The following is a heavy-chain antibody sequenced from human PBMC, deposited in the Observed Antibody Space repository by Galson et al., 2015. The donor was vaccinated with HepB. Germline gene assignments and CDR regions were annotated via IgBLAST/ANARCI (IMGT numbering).Heavy chain of an antibody. Sequence: SLRLSCAASGFTLRNYAMTWVRQAPGKGLEWVSAISGSGGSICYADSVKGRFTISRDNSKNTLYLQMNSLRAEDTAVYYCAKDFADIVAGRGGGFDIWGQGTMVSVSS. D-gene: IGHD5-12*01. CDR1: GFTLRNYA. CDR2: ISGSGGSI. CDR3: AKDFADIVAGRGGGFDI. J-gene: IGHJ3*02. V-gene: IGHV3-23*01.